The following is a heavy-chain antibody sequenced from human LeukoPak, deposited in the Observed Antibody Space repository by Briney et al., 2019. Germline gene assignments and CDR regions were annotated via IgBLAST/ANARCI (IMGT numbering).Heavy chain of an antibody. J-gene: IGHJ4*02. V-gene: IGHV3-30*02. CDR3: AKDGYNYYIDY. Sequence: PGGSLRLSCAASGFIFSSYEMNWVRQAPGKGLEWVAFIGYDGSNKYYRDSVKGRFTISRDNSKNTLYLQMNSLRAEDTAVYYCAKDGYNYYIDYWGQGTLVTVSS. CDR2: IGYDGSNK. CDR1: GFIFSSYE. D-gene: IGHD5-24*01.